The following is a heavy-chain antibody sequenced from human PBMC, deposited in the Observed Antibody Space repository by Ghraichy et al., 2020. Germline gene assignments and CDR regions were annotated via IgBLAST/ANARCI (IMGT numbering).Heavy chain of an antibody. CDR3: ARDHSSFGETAYYYYYMDA. J-gene: IGHJ6*03. CDR2: IWYDGNNK. CDR1: GFTFSTYG. D-gene: IGHD3-10*01. V-gene: IGHV3-33*01. Sequence: GESLNISCAASGFTFSTYGMHWVRQAPGKGLEWLAVIWYDGNNKYYADSVKGRFTISRDNSKNTLYLQMNSLRAEDTAVYYCARDHSSFGETAYYYYYMDAWGKGTTVTVSS.